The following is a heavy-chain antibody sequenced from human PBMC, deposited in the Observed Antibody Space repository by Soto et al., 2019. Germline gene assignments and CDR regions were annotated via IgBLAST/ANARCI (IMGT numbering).Heavy chain of an antibody. CDR1: GGSISTYY. CDR2: IYYSGST. V-gene: IGHV4-59*12. Sequence: LSLTCTVSGGSISTYYWSWIRQPPGKGLEWIGYIYYSGSTNYNPSLKSRVTISVDTSKNQFSLKLSSVTAADTAVYYCARDGERIQFTDYGMDVWGQGTTVTVSS. D-gene: IGHD5-18*01. CDR3: ARDGERIQFTDYGMDV. J-gene: IGHJ6*02.